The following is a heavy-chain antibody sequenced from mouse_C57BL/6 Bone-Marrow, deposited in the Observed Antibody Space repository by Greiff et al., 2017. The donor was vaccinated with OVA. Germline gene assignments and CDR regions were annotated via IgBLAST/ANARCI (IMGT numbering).Heavy chain of an antibody. CDR2: IHPNSGST. V-gene: IGHV1-64*01. D-gene: IGHD2-3*01. CDR3: ARSYDGYYVYAMDY. J-gene: IGHJ4*01. CDR1: GYTFTSYW. Sequence: QVQLQQPGAELVKPGASVKLSCKASGYTFTSYWMHWVKQRPGQGLEWIGMIHPNSGSTNYNEKFKSKATLTVDKSSSTAYMQLSSLTSEDSAVYYCARSYDGYYVYAMDYWGQGTSVTVSS.